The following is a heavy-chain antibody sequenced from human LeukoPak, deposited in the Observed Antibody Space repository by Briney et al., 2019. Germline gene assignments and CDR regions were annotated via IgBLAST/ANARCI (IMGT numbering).Heavy chain of an antibody. Sequence: ASVKVSCKASGYTFTCYYMHWVRQAPGQGLEWMGRINPNGGGTNYAQKFQGRVTMTRDTSISTAYMELSRLRSDDTAVYYCLLADQLDFDYWGQGTLVTVSS. V-gene: IGHV1-2*06. J-gene: IGHJ4*02. D-gene: IGHD2-15*01. CDR2: INPNGGGT. CDR3: LLADQLDFDY. CDR1: GYTFTCYY.